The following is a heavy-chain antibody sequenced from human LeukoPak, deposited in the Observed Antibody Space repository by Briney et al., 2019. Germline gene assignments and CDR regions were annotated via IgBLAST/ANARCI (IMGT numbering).Heavy chain of an antibody. V-gene: IGHV3-30-3*01. CDR3: ARGLTTVTTYYYYMDV. CDR1: GFTFSSYA. J-gene: IGHJ6*03. CDR2: ISYDGSNK. D-gene: IGHD4-17*01. Sequence: GRSLRLSCAASGFTFSSYAMHWVRQAPGKGLEWVAVISYDGSNKYYADSVKGRFTISRDNSKNTLYLQMNSLRAEDTAVYYCARGLTTVTTYYYYMDVWGKGTTVTVSS.